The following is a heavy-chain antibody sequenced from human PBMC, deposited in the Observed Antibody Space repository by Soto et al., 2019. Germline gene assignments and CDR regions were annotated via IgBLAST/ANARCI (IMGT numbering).Heavy chain of an antibody. V-gene: IGHV3-21*01. CDR2: ISSTRTYI. D-gene: IGHD3-22*01. CDR1: GFAFSSYS. Sequence: PGGSLRLSCTTSGFAFSSYSMVWVRQAPGKGLECVASISSTRTYIDYADSVRGRFTISRENAKKSLYLEMTSLRDEDTAIYYCAREGSYDTTVYYIRAFCYWGQGTPVTVPS. CDR3: AREGSYDTTVYYIRAFCY. J-gene: IGHJ4*02.